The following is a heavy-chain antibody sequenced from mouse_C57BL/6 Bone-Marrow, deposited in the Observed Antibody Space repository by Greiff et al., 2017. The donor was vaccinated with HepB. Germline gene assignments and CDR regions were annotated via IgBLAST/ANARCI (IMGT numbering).Heavy chain of an antibody. V-gene: IGHV5-4*01. CDR1: GFTFSSYA. CDR3: ARDRGYDYAHYFDY. J-gene: IGHJ2*01. Sequence: DVHLVESGGGLVKPGGSLKLSCAASGFTFSSYAMSWVRQTPEKRLEWVATISDGGSYTYYPDNVKGRFTISRDNAKNNLYLQMSHLKSEDTAMYYCARDRGYDYAHYFDYWGQGTTLTVSS. D-gene: IGHD2-4*01. CDR2: ISDGGSYT.